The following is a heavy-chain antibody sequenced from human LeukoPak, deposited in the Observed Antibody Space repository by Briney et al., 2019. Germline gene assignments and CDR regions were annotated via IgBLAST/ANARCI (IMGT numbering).Heavy chain of an antibody. CDR2: INPNSGGT. CDR3: ARLGAGIAARPHNWFDP. J-gene: IGHJ5*02. CDR1: GYTFTGYY. D-gene: IGHD6-6*01. V-gene: IGHV1-2*04. Sequence: ASVKVSCKASGYTFTGYYMHWVRQAPGQGLEWMGWINPNSGGTNYAQKFQGWVTMTRDTSISTAYMELSRLRSDDTAVYYCARLGAGIAARPHNWFDPWGQGTLVTVSS.